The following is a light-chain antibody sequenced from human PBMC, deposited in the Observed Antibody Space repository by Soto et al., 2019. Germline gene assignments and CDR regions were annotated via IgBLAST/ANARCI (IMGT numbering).Light chain of an antibody. J-gene: IGLJ2*01. V-gene: IGLV3-1*01. CDR2: QDN. Sequence: SYELTQSPSVSVSPGQTASVTCSGDKVGDKYACWYQQKPGQSPVLVIYQDNKRPSGIPERFSGSNSGNTATLTIRGTQAMDEADYYCQVWDSSTVVFGGGTKVTVL. CDR3: QVWDSSTVV. CDR1: KVGDKY.